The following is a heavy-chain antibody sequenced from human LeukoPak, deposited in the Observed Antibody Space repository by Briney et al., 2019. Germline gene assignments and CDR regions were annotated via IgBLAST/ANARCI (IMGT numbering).Heavy chain of an antibody. D-gene: IGHD6-13*01. CDR1: GGSISSHY. V-gene: IGHV4-59*11. CDR3: ARTGSSWPLYYYYYMDV. J-gene: IGHJ6*03. CDR2: VSDSGST. Sequence: SETLSLTCTVSGGSISSHYWSWIRQPPGKGLEWIGYVSDSGSTNYNPSLKSRVTVSVDTSKDQFSLKVTSVTAADTAVYYCARTGSSWPLYYYYYMDVWGKGTTVTVSS.